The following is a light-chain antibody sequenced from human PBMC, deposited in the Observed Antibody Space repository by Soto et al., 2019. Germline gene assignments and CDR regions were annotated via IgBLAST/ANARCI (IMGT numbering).Light chain of an antibody. CDR1: QSLSTRS. J-gene: IGKJ1*01. CDR2: EAS. V-gene: IGKV3-20*01. Sequence: IVLTQSAGTLSLSPGERLTLSCRTSQSLSTRSLAWYQQKPGQAPSLLIYEASTRAPGTPDRFSGSGSGTDFTLTISRLEPEDFAVYYCQQYGSSPTFGQGTKVDI. CDR3: QQYGSSPT.